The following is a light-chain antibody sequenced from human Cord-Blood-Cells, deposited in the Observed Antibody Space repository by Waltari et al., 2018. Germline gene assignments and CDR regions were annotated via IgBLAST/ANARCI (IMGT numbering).Light chain of an antibody. J-gene: IGKJ4*01. CDR2: AAS. CDR3: QKYNSAPLT. CDR1: QGISTY. V-gene: IGKV1-27*01. Sequence: DIQMTQSPSSLSASVGDRVTITCRARQGISTYLAWYQQKPGEVPKLLIYAASTLQSGVPSRFSGSGSWTDFTLTISSLQPEDVATYDCQKYNSAPLTFGGGTKVEIK.